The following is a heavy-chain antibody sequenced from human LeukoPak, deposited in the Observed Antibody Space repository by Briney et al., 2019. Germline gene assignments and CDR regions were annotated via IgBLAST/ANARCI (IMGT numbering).Heavy chain of an antibody. CDR3: ARDGGGYRFYNWFDP. V-gene: IGHV3-48*03. CDR1: GFTFSSYE. D-gene: IGHD5-12*01. CDR2: ISSSGSTI. J-gene: IGHJ5*02. Sequence: GGSLRLSCAASGFTFSSYEMNWVRQAPGKGLEWVSYISSSGSTIYYADSVKGRFTMSRDNAKNSLYLQMNSLRAEDTAVYYCARDGGGYRFYNWFDPWGQGTLVTVSS.